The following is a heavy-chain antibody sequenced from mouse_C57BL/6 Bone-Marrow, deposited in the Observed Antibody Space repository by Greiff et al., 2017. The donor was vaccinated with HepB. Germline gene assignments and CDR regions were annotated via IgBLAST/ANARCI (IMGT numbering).Heavy chain of an antibody. CDR1: GYTFTDYE. CDR2: IDPETGGT. J-gene: IGHJ2*01. D-gene: IGHD1-1*01. CDR3: TREPYYGSNDY. V-gene: IGHV1-15*01. Sequence: VQLQESGAELVRPGASVTLSCKASGYTFTDYEMHWVKQTPVHGLEWIGAIDPETGGTAYNQKFKGKAILTADKSSSTAYMELRSLTSEDSAVYYCTREPYYGSNDYWGQGTTLTVSS.